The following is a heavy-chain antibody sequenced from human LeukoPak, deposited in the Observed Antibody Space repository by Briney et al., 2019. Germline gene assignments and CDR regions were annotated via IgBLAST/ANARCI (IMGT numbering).Heavy chain of an antibody. Sequence: GGSLRLSCAASGFTFSSFAMSWVRQAPGKGLEWVSAISGSGGSTFYADSVKGRFTISRDNSKNTLFLQMNGLRPEDTAVYYCAKDRSCSGSSCNVGSWGQGTMVTVSS. CDR3: AKDRSCSGSSCNVGS. V-gene: IGHV3-23*01. J-gene: IGHJ3*01. D-gene: IGHD2-2*01. CDR1: GFTFSSFA. CDR2: ISGSGGST.